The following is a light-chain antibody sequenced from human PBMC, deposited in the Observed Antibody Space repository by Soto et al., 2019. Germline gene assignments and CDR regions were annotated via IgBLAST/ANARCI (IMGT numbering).Light chain of an antibody. CDR1: QSVLYSSNNKNY. V-gene: IGKV4-1*01. J-gene: IGKJ1*01. Sequence: DIVMTQSPDSLAVSLGERATINCKSSQSVLYSSNNKNYLAWYQQKPGQPPKLLIYWASTRESGVPDRFSGSGSGTNFPLTISSLQAEDVAVYYCQQYYSTPQTFGQGTKVEIK. CDR3: QQYYSTPQT. CDR2: WAS.